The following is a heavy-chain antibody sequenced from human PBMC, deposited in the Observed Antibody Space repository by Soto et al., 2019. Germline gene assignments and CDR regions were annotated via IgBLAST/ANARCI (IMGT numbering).Heavy chain of an antibody. CDR3: ERHFGMSPAPFGP. J-gene: IGHJ5*02. CDR1: GYSFTSYW. V-gene: IGHV5-10-1*01. D-gene: IGHD3-10*01. CDR2: IDPSDSYT. Sequence: PXESLRVSCKCSGYSFTSYWGSLVLQMPGKGLEWMGRIDPSDSYTNYSPSFQGHVTISADKSISTAYLQWSSLKASDTAMYYCERHFGMSPAPFGPWGQGTLVTVSS.